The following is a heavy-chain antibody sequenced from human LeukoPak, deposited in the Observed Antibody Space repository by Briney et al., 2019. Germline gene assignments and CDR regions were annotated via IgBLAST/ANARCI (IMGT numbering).Heavy chain of an antibody. Sequence: GGSLRLSCAASGFTFSSYEMNWVRQAPGKGLEWVSYISSSGSTIYYADSVKGRFTISRDNAKNSLYLQMSSLRAEDTAVYYCARVYYYGSGSYSYYYYYMDVWGKGTTVTISS. CDR1: GFTFSSYE. D-gene: IGHD3-10*01. CDR3: ARVYYYGSGSYSYYYYYMDV. J-gene: IGHJ6*03. CDR2: ISSSGSTI. V-gene: IGHV3-48*03.